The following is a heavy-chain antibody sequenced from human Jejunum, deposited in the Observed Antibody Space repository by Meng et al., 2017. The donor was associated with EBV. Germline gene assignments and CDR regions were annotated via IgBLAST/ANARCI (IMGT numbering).Heavy chain of an antibody. CDR3: ARIRYGTGTDWFDP. Sequence: GQRVQSGTKVRKPGASVRVSCKASGYRFTTYFIHWVRQAPGQGLEWMGRINCNNGDTDYAQKFQDRVTMTRDTSITTAYMDLTGLTSNDTAFYYCARIRYGTGTDWFDPWGQGTLVTVSS. D-gene: IGHD3-10*01. CDR1: GYRFTTYF. V-gene: IGHV1-2*06. J-gene: IGHJ5*02. CDR2: INCNNGDT.